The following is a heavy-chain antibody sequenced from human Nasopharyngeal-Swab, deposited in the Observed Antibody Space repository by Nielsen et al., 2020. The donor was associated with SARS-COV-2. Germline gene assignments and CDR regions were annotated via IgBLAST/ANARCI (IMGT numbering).Heavy chain of an antibody. D-gene: IGHD5-12*01. CDR2: ISSSSSTI. V-gene: IGHV3-48*01. CDR3: ARASGYDFGYYYSMDV. Sequence: GESLKISCAASGFTFSSYSMNWVRQAPGKGLEWVSYISSSSSTIYYADSVKGRFTVSRDNAKNSLYLQMNSLRAEDTAVYYCARASGYDFGYYYSMDVWGQGTTVTVSS. J-gene: IGHJ6*02. CDR1: GFTFSSYS.